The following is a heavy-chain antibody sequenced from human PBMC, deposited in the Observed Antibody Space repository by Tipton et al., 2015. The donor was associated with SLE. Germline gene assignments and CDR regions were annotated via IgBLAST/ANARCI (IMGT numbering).Heavy chain of an antibody. CDR1: GFTFSTYG. D-gene: IGHD3-10*01. V-gene: IGHV3-7*01. CDR2: IKEDGNEK. J-gene: IGHJ4*02. Sequence: SLRLSCVASGFTFSTYGMRWVRQSPGKGLEWVANIKEDGNEKYYLDSVKGRFTISRDNAKNSLSLQMNSLTAEDTAVYYCATGKFGGYWGQGTLVTVSS. CDR3: ATGKFGGY.